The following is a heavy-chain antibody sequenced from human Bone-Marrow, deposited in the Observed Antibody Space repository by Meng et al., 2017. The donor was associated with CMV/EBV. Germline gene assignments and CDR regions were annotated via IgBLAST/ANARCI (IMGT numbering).Heavy chain of an antibody. CDR1: GGVISVYY. Sequence: GSLRLSCAVSGGVISVYYWSWIRQPPGKGLEWVGSISYDGTTSYNPSLNSRVTISLDTSKNHFSLKLNSVNAADTAVYYCARDGGSRWYVSGVFDIWGLGTMVTVSS. CDR2: ISYDGTT. V-gene: IGHV4-59*01. J-gene: IGHJ3*02. D-gene: IGHD6-13*01. CDR3: ARDGGSRWYVSGVFDI.